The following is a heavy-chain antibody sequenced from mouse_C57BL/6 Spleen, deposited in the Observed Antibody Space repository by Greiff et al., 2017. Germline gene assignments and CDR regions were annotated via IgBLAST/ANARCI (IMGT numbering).Heavy chain of an antibody. J-gene: IGHJ2*01. CDR2: ISDGGSYT. D-gene: IGHD3-2*02. CDR1: GFTFSSYA. Sequence: VQGVESGGGLVKPGGSLKLSCAASGFTFSSYAMSWVRQSPDKRLVWVATISDGGSYTYYPDNVKGRFTISRDNAKNNLYLQMSHLKSEDTAMYYCARDRSGYDYWGQGTTLTVSS. V-gene: IGHV5-4*01. CDR3: ARDRSGYDY.